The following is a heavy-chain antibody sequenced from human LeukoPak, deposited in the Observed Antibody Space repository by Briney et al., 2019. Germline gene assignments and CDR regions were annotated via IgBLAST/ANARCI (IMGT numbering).Heavy chain of an antibody. CDR2: ISSSGSTI. D-gene: IGHD3-10*01. V-gene: IGHV3-48*03. CDR3: AKDIGSYYDY. Sequence: GGSLRLSCAASGFTFSSYEMNWVRQAPGKGLEWVSYISSSGSTIYYADSVKGRFTISRDNSKNTLYLEMDSLRAEDTAVYYCAKDIGSYYDYWGQGILVTVSS. CDR1: GFTFSSYE. J-gene: IGHJ4*02.